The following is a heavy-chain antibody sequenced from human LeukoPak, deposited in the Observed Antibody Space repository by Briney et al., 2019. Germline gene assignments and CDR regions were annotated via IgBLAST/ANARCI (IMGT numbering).Heavy chain of an antibody. CDR3: ARGPTPSYYYGSGSYYSLDF. Sequence: GGSLRLSCAASGFTFSSYWMSWVRQTPGKGLEWVANIKQDGSEKYYVGSVKGRFTISRDNAKSSLFLQMNSLRAEDTAVYYCARGPTPSYYYGSGSYYSLDFWGQGTLVTVSS. J-gene: IGHJ4*02. D-gene: IGHD3-10*01. CDR1: GFTFSSYW. V-gene: IGHV3-7*01. CDR2: IKQDGSEK.